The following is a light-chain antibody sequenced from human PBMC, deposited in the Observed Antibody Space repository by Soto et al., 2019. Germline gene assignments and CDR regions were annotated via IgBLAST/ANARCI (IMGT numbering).Light chain of an antibody. Sequence: EIVLTQSPATLSLSPGESAALSCRASQSVSRYLVWYQQKPGQAPRLLIYDASNRATGIPARLSGSGSGTDFTLTISSLEPEDFAVYYCQLYGISPHFGQGTRLEIK. CDR3: QLYGISPH. J-gene: IGKJ5*01. V-gene: IGKV3-11*01. CDR1: QSVSRY. CDR2: DAS.